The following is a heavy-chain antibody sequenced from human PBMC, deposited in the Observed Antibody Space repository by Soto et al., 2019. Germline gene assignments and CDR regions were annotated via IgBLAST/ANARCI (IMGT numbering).Heavy chain of an antibody. V-gene: IGHV3-74*01. Sequence: EMQLVESGGDLVQRGGSLRLSCATSGFTISSYWLHWVRQAPGKGLVWVSRIKSDGTSPTYAYCVKGRFTISKDDAKKPLFLQMSGLRAEDTADYYCTRAAKAYYMDVGGKGTTVAV. CDR3: TRAAKAYYMDV. J-gene: IGHJ6*03. CDR1: GFTISSYW. D-gene: IGHD2-15*01. CDR2: IKSDGTSP.